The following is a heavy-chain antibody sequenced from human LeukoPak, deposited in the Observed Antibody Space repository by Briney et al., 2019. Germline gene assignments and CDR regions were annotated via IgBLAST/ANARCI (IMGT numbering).Heavy chain of an antibody. V-gene: IGHV4-59*08. CDR3: ARLVGSSWYHEVLLGRDY. Sequence: SETLSLTCTVSGGSISPYYWSWIRQPPGKGLEWIGYIYYSGSTNYNPSLKSRVTISVDTSKNQFSLKLSSVTAADTAVYYCARLVGSSWYHEVLLGRDYWGQGTLVTVSS. CDR1: GGSISPYY. J-gene: IGHJ4*02. D-gene: IGHD6-13*01. CDR2: IYYSGST.